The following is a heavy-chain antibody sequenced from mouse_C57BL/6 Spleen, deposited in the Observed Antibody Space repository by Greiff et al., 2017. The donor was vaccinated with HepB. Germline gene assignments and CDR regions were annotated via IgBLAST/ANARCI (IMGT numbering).Heavy chain of an antibody. Sequence: EVQLVESGGGLVQPGGSLSLSCAASGFTFTDYYMSWVRQPPGKALEWLGFIRNKANGYTTEYSASVKGRFTISRDNSQSILYLQMNALRAEDSATYYCARYRGYFDVWGTGTTVTVSS. CDR2: IRNKANGYTT. V-gene: IGHV7-3*01. CDR3: ARYRGYFDV. J-gene: IGHJ1*03. CDR1: GFTFTDYY.